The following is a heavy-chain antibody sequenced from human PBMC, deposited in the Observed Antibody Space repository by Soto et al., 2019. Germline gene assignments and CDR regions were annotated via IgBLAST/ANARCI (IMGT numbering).Heavy chain of an antibody. J-gene: IGHJ6*02. CDR2: IWSDASNK. D-gene: IGHD6-25*01. V-gene: IGHV3-33*03. CDR3: ATDGFNKPGYYYGMGV. CDR1: GFSFSNHG. Sequence: QVRLVESGGGVVQPGGSLRLSCAASGFSFSNHGMHWVRQAPGKGLEWVAAIWSDASNKYYADSGKGRFTISRDNSKNTLYLQMITLRAEDTAVYYCATDGFNKPGYYYGMGVWGQGTTVTVSS.